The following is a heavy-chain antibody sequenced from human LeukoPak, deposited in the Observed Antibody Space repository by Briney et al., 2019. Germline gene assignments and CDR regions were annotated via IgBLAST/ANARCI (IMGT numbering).Heavy chain of an antibody. CDR2: ISAYNGNT. V-gene: IGHV1-18*04. Sequence: ASAKVSCKASRYTFTSYGITWVRHAPGHGLEWPGCISAYNGNTDYAQKLQGGVTMTTDTSTSTAYMEVRSLRSDDTAVYYCARDQGKEYSSSWYPFYYYYYGMDVWGKGTTVTVSS. D-gene: IGHD6-13*01. CDR3: ARDQGKEYSSSWYPFYYYYYGMDV. J-gene: IGHJ6*04. CDR1: RYTFTSYG.